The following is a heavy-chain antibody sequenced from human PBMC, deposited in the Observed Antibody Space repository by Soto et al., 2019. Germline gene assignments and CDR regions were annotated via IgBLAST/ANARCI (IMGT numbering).Heavy chain of an antibody. D-gene: IGHD6-13*01. J-gene: IGHJ6*02. CDR1: GGTFSSYA. CDR2: IIPIFGTA. V-gene: IGHV1-69*12. Sequence: QVQLVQSGAEVKKPGSSVKVSCKASGGTFSSYAISWVRQAPGQGLEWMGGIIPIFGTANYAQKFQGRVTITADESTTTDYMELSRLRSEDTAIYYCARGQFMVVAAGRGSDYYCYGMDVWSQGTTVTVSS. CDR3: ARGQFMVVAAGRGSDYYCYGMDV.